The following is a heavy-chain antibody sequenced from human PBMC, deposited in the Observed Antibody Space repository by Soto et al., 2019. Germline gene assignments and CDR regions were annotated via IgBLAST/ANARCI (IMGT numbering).Heavy chain of an antibody. CDR3: ASKPYCSGGSCYTWFDP. J-gene: IGHJ5*02. D-gene: IGHD2-15*01. CDR1: GGSFSGYY. CDR2: INHSGST. Sequence: SETLSLTCAVYGGSFSGYYWSWIRQPPGKGLEWIGEINHSGSTNYNPSLKSRVTISVDTSKNQFSLKLSSVTAADTAVYYCASKPYCSGGSCYTWFDPWGQGTLVTVSS. V-gene: IGHV4-34*01.